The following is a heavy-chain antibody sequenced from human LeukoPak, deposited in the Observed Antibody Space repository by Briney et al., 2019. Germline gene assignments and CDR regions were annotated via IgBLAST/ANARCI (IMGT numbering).Heavy chain of an antibody. CDR3: ARGSGPWAHEACDI. Sequence: GASVKVSCKASGYTFTSYDINWVRQATGQGLEWMGWMNPNSGNTGYAQNFQGRVTMTRNTSISTAYMELSSLRSEDTAGYYCARGSGPWAHEACDIWGQGTMVTLSS. V-gene: IGHV1-8*01. J-gene: IGHJ3*02. CDR1: GYTFTSYD. D-gene: IGHD7-27*01. CDR2: MNPNSGNT.